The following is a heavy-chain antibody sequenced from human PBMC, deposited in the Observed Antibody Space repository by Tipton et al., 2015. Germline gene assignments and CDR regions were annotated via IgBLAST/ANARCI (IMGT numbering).Heavy chain of an antibody. CDR1: GFTFSNYW. Sequence: SLRLSCAASGFTFSNYWMSWVRQTPGKGLEWVSGINWKSDNIAYADSVRGRFTISRDNAKNSLFLQMTSLRPEDTALYYCTKAPTGDSFYFHLWGQGTLVTVSS. J-gene: IGHJ4*02. D-gene: IGHD7-27*01. CDR3: TKAPTGDSFYFHL. CDR2: INWKSDNI. V-gene: IGHV3-9*01.